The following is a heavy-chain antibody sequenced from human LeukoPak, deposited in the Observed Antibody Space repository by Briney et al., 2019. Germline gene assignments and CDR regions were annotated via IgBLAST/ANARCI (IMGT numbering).Heavy chain of an antibody. CDR2: ISSSSSTI. J-gene: IGHJ4*02. Sequence: GRSLRLSCAASGFTFSSYSMNWVRQAPGKGLEWVSYISSSSSTIYYADSVKGRFTISRDNAKNSLYLQMNSLRAEDTAVYYCARASGDFDYWGQGTLVTVSS. CDR3: ARASGDFDY. CDR1: GFTFSSYS. V-gene: IGHV3-48*01. D-gene: IGHD6-25*01.